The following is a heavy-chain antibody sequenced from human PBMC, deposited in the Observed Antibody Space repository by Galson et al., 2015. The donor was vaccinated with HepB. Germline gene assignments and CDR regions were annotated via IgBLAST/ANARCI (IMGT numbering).Heavy chain of an antibody. CDR2: IRTKTNSYAT. D-gene: IGHD1-14*01. V-gene: IGHV3-73*01. CDR3: ATISGPGNFDY. CDR1: GITFSGSA. J-gene: IGHJ4*02. Sequence: SLRLSCAASGITFSGSAMHWVRQASGKGLEWVGRIRTKTNSYATAYAASVKGRFTISRDDSKSTAYLQMNSVKTEDTAVYYCATISGPGNFDYWGQGTLVTVSS.